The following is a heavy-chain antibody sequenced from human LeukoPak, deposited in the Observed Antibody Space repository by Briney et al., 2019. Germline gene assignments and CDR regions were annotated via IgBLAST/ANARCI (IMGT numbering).Heavy chain of an antibody. Sequence: ASVKVSCKASGYTFTGYYMHWVRQAPGQGLEWMGWINPNSGGTNYAQKFQGRVTMTRDTSNSTAYMELSRLRSDDTAVYYCARVVPAAISYYYYYMDVWGKGTTVTVSS. D-gene: IGHD2-2*02. J-gene: IGHJ6*03. CDR3: ARVVPAAISYYYYYMDV. CDR1: GYTFTGYY. CDR2: INPNSGGT. V-gene: IGHV1-2*02.